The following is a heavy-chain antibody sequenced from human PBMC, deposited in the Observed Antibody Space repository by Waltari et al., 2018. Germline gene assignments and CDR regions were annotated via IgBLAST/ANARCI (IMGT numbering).Heavy chain of an antibody. D-gene: IGHD4-17*01. CDR1: GFPYGMYG. CDR3: ARGARRTTVTTGWWYFDL. V-gene: IGHV3-74*01. J-gene: IGHJ2*01. Sequence: EVQLVESGGGLVQPGGPLRLSCAASGFPYGMYGMHWVRQAPGKGLVWVSRSNSDGSSTSYADSVKGRFTISKDNAKNTVYLQMNSLRAEDTAIYYCARGARRTTVTTGWWYFDLWGRGTLVTVSS. CDR2: SNSDGSST.